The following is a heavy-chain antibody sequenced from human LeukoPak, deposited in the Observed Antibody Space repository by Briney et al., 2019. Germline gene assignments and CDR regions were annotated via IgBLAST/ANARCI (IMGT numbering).Heavy chain of an antibody. D-gene: IGHD2-2*01. J-gene: IGHJ5*02. CDR2: IKQDGSEK. Sequence: GGSLRLSCAASGFTFSSYWISWVRQAPGKGLEWVANIKQDGSEKYYVDSVKGRFTISRDNAKNSLYLQMNSLRAEDTAVYYCAREHLYCSSTSCRTNWFDPWGQGTLVTVSS. V-gene: IGHV3-7*01. CDR1: GFTFSSYW. CDR3: AREHLYCSSTSCRTNWFDP.